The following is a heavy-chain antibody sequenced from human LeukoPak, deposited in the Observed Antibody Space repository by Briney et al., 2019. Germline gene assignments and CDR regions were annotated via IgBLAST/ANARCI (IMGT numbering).Heavy chain of an antibody. CDR1: GGTFSSYA. J-gene: IGHJ5*02. CDR2: IIPIFGTA. CDR3: ARDLGSCKLGP. V-gene: IGHV1-69*05. Sequence: SVKVTCKASGGTFSSYAISWVRQAPGQGLEWMGRIIPIFGTANYAQKFQGRVTITTDESTSTAYMELISLRCEDTADYYCARDLGSCKLGPWGQGTLFTVSS. D-gene: IGHD6-6*01.